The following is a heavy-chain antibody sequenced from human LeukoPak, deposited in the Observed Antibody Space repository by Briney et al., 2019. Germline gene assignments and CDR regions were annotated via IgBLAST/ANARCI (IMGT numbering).Heavy chain of an antibody. CDR2: IIPIFGTA. D-gene: IGHD3-10*01. Sequence: ASVKVSCKASGGTFSSYAISWVRQAPGQGLEWVGGIIPIFGTANYAQKFQGRVTITTDESTSTAYMELSSLRSEDTAVYYCARDGVTMVRGATTYNWFDPWGQGTLVTVSS. J-gene: IGHJ5*02. V-gene: IGHV1-69*05. CDR3: ARDGVTMVRGATTYNWFDP. CDR1: GGTFSSYA.